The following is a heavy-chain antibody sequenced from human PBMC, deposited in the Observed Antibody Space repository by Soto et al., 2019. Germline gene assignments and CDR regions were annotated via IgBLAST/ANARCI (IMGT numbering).Heavy chain of an antibody. D-gene: IGHD5-18*01. CDR1: GFTFSSYA. Sequence: GGSLRLSCAASGFTFSSYAMSWVRQAPGKGLEWVSAISGSGGSTYYADSVKGRFTISRDNSKNTLYLQMNSLRAEDTAVYYCAKGVQLWLAFDYYYGMDVWGQGTTVTVSS. V-gene: IGHV3-23*01. CDR2: ISGSGGST. CDR3: AKGVQLWLAFDYYYGMDV. J-gene: IGHJ6*02.